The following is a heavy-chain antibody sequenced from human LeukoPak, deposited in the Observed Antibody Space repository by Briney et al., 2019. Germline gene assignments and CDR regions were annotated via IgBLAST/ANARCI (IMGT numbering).Heavy chain of an antibody. CDR3: ARGASGSYSDLDY. Sequence: ASVKVSCKATGYTFTSYGISWVRQAPGQGLEWMGWMNPNSGNTGYAQKFQGRVTMTRNTPISTAYMELSSLRSEDTAVYYCARGASGSYSDLDYWGQGTLVTVSS. V-gene: IGHV1-8*02. D-gene: IGHD3-10*01. CDR2: MNPNSGNT. J-gene: IGHJ4*02. CDR1: GYTFTSYG.